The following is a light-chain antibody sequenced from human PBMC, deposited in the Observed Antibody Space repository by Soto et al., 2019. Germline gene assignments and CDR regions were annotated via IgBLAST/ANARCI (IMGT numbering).Light chain of an antibody. J-gene: IGKJ4*01. CDR3: QQYYAWPLT. CDR1: QSVSSN. V-gene: IGKV3-15*01. CDR2: GAS. Sequence: EIVMTQSPDTLSVSPGGRATLSCRPSQSVSSNLAWYQQIPGQAPRLLIYGASTRATGFPARFSGSGSATELTLTISNLQSEDFAVYYCQQYYAWPLTFGGGTKV.